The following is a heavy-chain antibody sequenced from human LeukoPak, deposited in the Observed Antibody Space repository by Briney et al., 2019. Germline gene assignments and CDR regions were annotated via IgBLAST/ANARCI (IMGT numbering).Heavy chain of an antibody. Sequence: PSETLSLTCAVYGGSFSGCYWSWIRQPPGKGLEWIGEINHSGSTNYNPSLKSRVTISVDTSKNQFSLKLSSVTAADTAVYYCARNTIIVGATTAFDIWGQGTMVTVSS. J-gene: IGHJ3*02. D-gene: IGHD1-26*01. V-gene: IGHV4-34*01. CDR1: GGSFSGCY. CDR3: ARNTIIVGATTAFDI. CDR2: INHSGST.